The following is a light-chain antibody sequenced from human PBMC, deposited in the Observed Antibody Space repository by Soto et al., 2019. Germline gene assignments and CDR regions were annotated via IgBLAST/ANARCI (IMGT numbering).Light chain of an antibody. J-gene: IGLJ3*02. CDR1: SSNIGNNF. CDR2: END. V-gene: IGLV1-51*02. CDR3: GTWDSSLSVWV. Sequence: QSALTQPPSVSAAPGQTVTISCSGSSSNIGNNFVSWYQQLPRTAPKLLIYENDKRPSGIADRFSGSKSGTSATLGITGLQTGDEADYYCGTWDSSLSVWVFGGGTKLTVL.